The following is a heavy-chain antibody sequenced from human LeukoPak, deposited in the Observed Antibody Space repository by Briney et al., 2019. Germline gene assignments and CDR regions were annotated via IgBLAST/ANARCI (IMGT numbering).Heavy chain of an antibody. CDR1: GGTFSSYA. CDR3: ARGGYSYGTSFDY. CDR2: IIPIFGTA. D-gene: IGHD5-18*01. J-gene: IGHJ4*02. Sequence: SVKVSCKASGGTFSSYAISWVRQAPGQGLEWMGRIIPIFGTANYAQKFQGRVTITTDESTSTAYMELSSLRSEDTAVYYCARGGYSYGTSFDYWGLGTLVTVSS. V-gene: IGHV1-69*05.